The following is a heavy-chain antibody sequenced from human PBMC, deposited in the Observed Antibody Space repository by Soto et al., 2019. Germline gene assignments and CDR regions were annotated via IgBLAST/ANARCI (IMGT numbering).Heavy chain of an antibody. J-gene: IGHJ6*03. CDR3: ARDSNCSGGSCSPLDYYYYMDV. Sequence: GGSLRLSCAASGFTFSSYWMSWVRQAPGKGLEWVANIKQDGSEKYYVDSVKGRFTISRDNAKNSLYLQMNSLRAEDTAVYYCARDSNCSGGSCSPLDYYYYMDVWGKGTTVTVSS. D-gene: IGHD2-15*01. CDR1: GFTFSSYW. V-gene: IGHV3-7*01. CDR2: IKQDGSEK.